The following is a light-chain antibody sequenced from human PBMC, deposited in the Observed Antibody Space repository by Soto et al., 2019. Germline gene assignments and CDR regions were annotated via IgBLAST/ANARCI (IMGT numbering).Light chain of an antibody. V-gene: IGLV1-44*01. J-gene: IGLJ3*02. CDR1: TSNIETNI. CDR2: ADS. CDR3: AAWDDRLKGLV. Sequence: QSALTQPPSASGTPGQRVTISCSGRTSNIETNIVNWYQEVPGMAPRLLIYADSQRPSGVPDRFSGSKSGTSASLAIRGLQSEDEADYYCAAWDDRLKGLVFGGGTQLTVL.